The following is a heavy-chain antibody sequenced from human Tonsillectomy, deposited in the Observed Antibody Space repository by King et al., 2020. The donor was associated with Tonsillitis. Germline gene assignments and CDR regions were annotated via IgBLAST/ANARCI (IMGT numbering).Heavy chain of an antibody. CDR1: GFTFSSYA. CDR2: ISYDGSNK. Sequence: VQLVESGGGVVQPGRSLRLSCAASGFTFSSYAMHWVRQAPGKGLEWVAVISYDGSNKYYADSVKGRFTISRDNSKNTLYLQMNSLRAEDTAVYYCARDGALSNLYWYFDLWGRGTLVTVSS. CDR3: ARDGALSNLYWYFDL. V-gene: IGHV3-30*04. J-gene: IGHJ2*01.